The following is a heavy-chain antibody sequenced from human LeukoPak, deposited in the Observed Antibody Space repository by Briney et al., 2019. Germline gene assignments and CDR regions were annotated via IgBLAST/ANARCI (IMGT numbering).Heavy chain of an antibody. V-gene: IGHV3-7*03. Sequence: PGGSLRLSCAASVFSFSIYCMSCVRDPPGKGLECVSNIKEDGSEKNYMPSVRGRSTISSDNVQSSVHLQMNSRRAEDTAMYYRAKDTWLVAVGIQVFDYWGEGILVSV. CDR3: AKDTWLVAVGIQVFDY. CDR1: VFSFSIYC. J-gene: IGHJ4*02. D-gene: IGHD6-19*01. CDR2: IKEDGSEK.